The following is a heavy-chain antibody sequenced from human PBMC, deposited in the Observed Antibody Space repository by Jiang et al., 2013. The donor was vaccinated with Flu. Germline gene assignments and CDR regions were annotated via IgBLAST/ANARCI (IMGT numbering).Heavy chain of an antibody. Sequence: GSISSGGYYWSWIRQHPGKGLEWIGYIYYSGSTYYNPSLKSRVTISVDTSKNQFSLKLSSVTAADTAVYYCARGGITMVRGVIPPAYYMDVWGKGTTVTVSS. CDR3: ARGGITMVRGVIPPAYYMDV. CDR1: GSISSGGYY. V-gene: IGHV4-31*02. CDR2: IYYSGST. J-gene: IGHJ6*03. D-gene: IGHD3-10*01.